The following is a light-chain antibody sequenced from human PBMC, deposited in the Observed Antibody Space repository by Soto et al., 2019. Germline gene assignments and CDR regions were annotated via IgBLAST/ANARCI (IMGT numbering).Light chain of an antibody. V-gene: IGKV3-15*01. J-gene: IGKJ5*01. CDR1: RSVSRN. CDR2: DAS. CDR3: QQYNKWPPSIT. Sequence: EIVMTQSPATLSVSPGERATLSCRASRSVSRNLAWYQQKPGQAPRLLIYDASTRATGIPARFSGSGSGTEFTLTISSLQSEDFAVYHCQQYNKWPPSITFGQGTRLEIK.